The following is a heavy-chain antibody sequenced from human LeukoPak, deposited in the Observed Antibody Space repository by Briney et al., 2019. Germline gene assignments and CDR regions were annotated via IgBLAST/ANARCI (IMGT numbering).Heavy chain of an antibody. CDR2: ISYDGSNK. CDR1: GFTFSSYA. D-gene: IGHD2-2*01. CDR3: AREGGCSSTSCYYAFDI. Sequence: RGSLRLSCAASGFTFSSYAMHWVRQAPGKGLEWVAVISYDGSNKYYADSVKGRFTISRDNSKNTLYLQMNSLRAEDTAVYYCAREGGCSSTSCYYAFDIWGQGTMVTVSS. J-gene: IGHJ3*02. V-gene: IGHV3-30-3*01.